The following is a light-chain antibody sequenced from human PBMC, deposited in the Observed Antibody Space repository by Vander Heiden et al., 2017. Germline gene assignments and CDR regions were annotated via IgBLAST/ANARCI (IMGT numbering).Light chain of an antibody. CDR3: EQTYGTPAS. CDR1: QIITNS. Sequence: DIQMNQSPSSLSGFVGGRVTITCRASQIITNSVNWYQQKSGKAPKLLIHSASNLQSGVPSRFSGTGSGREFTLTISGLQPEDIATYYCEQTYGTPASFGQGTKVEI. J-gene: IGKJ1*01. CDR2: SAS. V-gene: IGKV1-39*01.